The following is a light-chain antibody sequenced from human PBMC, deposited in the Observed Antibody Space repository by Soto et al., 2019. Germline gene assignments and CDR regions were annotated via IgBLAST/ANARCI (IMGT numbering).Light chain of an antibody. V-gene: IGKV3-20*01. CDR1: QSVSSSH. J-gene: IGKJ4*01. Sequence: EIVLTQSPGTLSLSPGERATLSCRASQSVSSSHLAWYQQIRGQAPRLLIFGASNRATGIPDRFSGSGSGTDFTLTISRLEPEDFAVYYCQQYGTSPLTFVGGTKVEIK. CDR3: QQYGTSPLT. CDR2: GAS.